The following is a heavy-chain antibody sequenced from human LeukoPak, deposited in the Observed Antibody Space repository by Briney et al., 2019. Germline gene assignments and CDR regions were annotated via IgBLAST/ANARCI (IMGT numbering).Heavy chain of an antibody. V-gene: IGHV3-7*01. CDR2: IKQDGSEK. CDR1: GFTFSSYG. D-gene: IGHD1-20*01. Sequence: GGSLRLSCAASGFTFSSYGMSWVRQAPGKGLEWVANIKQDGSEKYYVDSVKGRFTISRDNAKNSLYLQRNSLRAEDTAVYYCARLLVYNSGGEAFDHWGQGTLVTVSS. CDR3: ARLLVYNSGGEAFDH. J-gene: IGHJ4*02.